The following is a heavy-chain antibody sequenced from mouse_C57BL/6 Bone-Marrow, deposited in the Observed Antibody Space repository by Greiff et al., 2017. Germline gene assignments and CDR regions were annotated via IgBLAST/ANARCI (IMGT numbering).Heavy chain of an antibody. Sequence: QVQLQQSGPELVKPGASVKISCKASGYAFSSSWMNWVKQRPGKGLEWIGRIYPGDGDTNYNGKFKGKATLTADKSSSTAYMQLSSLTSEDSAVYFCARGAYYSNYESLHWYFDVWGTGTTVTVSS. CDR1: GYAFSSSW. CDR3: ARGAYYSNYESLHWYFDV. CDR2: IYPGDGDT. D-gene: IGHD2-5*01. J-gene: IGHJ1*03. V-gene: IGHV1-82*01.